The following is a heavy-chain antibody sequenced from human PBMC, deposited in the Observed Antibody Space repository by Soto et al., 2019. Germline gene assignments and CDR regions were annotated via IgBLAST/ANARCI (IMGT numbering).Heavy chain of an antibody. J-gene: IGHJ6*02. CDR2: FDPEDGET. CDR1: GYTLTELS. CDR3: ATVPYCTICVCYSVLNGMDV. V-gene: IGHV1-24*01. D-gene: IGHD2-8*01. Sequence: ASVKVSCKVSGYTLTELSMHWVRQAPGKGLEWMGGFDPEDGETIYAQKFQGRVTMTEDTSTDTAYMELSSLRSEDTAVYYCATVPYCTICVCYSVLNGMDVWGQGTTVTVSS.